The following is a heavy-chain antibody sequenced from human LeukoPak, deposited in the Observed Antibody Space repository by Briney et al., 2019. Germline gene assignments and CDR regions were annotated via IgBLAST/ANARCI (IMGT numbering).Heavy chain of an antibody. J-gene: IGHJ5*02. CDR2: IGSDGAT. D-gene: IGHD3-3*02. CDR3: AKDLHFWSGIDP. V-gene: IGHV3-23*01. CDR1: GFTFSSNA. Sequence: GGSLRLSCAASGFTFSSNAMSWVRQAPGKGLEWVSGIGSDGATFYSEYVKGRFTISRDNSKSTLYLQMNSVTAEDTAIYYCAKDLHFWSGIDPWGQGTLVTVSS.